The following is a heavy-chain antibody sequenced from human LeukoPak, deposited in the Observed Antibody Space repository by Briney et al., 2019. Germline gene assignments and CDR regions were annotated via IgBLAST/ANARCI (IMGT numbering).Heavy chain of an antibody. Sequence: GGSLRLSCAASGFTFSSYSMNWVRQAPGKGLEWVSSISSSSSYIYYADSVKGRFTISRDNAKNSLYLQMNSLRAEDTAVYYCAWTTGTGDAFDTWGQGTMVTVSS. D-gene: IGHD1-1*01. CDR3: AWTTGTGDAFDT. CDR2: ISSSSSYI. J-gene: IGHJ3*02. CDR1: GFTFSSYS. V-gene: IGHV3-21*01.